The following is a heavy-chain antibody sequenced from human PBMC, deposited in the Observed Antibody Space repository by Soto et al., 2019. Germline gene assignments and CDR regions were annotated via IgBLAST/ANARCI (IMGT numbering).Heavy chain of an antibody. CDR3: ASWYYDTSGHEAFDV. Sequence: QVQLVQSGAEVRKPGASLKVSCKASGYTFTDYYIHWVRQAPGQGLEWMGWVNPKSGGTSYAQKFRGRVTLASDTSTTTAYLDLSSLRSDDTAVYYCASWYYDTSGHEAFDVWAKGQWSPSLQ. CDR2: VNPKSGGT. J-gene: IGHJ3*01. CDR1: GYTFTDYY. D-gene: IGHD3-22*01. V-gene: IGHV1-2*02.